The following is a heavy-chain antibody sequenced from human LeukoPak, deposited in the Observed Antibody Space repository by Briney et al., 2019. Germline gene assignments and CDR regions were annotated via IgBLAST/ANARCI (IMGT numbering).Heavy chain of an antibody. D-gene: IGHD3-22*01. CDR2: ISGGGGST. CDR3: ATDHAYYYDSSGYYYFPY. J-gene: IGHJ4*02. Sequence: GGSLRLSCSASGFTFSNSAMSWVRQAPGKGLEWVSAISGGGGSTYYADSVKGRFTISRDNSKNTVYLQMNTLRAEDPALYYCATDHAYYYDSSGYYYFPYWGQGTLVTVSS. V-gene: IGHV3-23*01. CDR1: GFTFSNSA.